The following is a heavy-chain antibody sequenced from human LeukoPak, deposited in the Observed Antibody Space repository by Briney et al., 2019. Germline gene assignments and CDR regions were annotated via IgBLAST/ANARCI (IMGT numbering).Heavy chain of an antibody. CDR3: AKEMRTGVTTVTSLDY. Sequence: GGSLRLSCAASGFTFSSYAMSWVRQAAGKGLEWVSAIRGSGGSTYYADSVKGRFTISRDNSKNTLYLQMNSLRAEDTAVYYCAKEMRTGVTTVTSLDYWGQGALVTVSS. D-gene: IGHD4-17*01. CDR2: IRGSGGST. CDR1: GFTFSSYA. J-gene: IGHJ4*02. V-gene: IGHV3-23*01.